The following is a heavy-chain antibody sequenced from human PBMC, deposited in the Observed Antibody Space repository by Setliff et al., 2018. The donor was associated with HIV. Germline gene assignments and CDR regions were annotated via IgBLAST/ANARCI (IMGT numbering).Heavy chain of an antibody. CDR1: GFTFSNAW. CDR3: TLKHT. J-gene: IGHJ5*02. V-gene: IGHV3-15*01. Sequence: PGGSLRLSCAAAGFTFSNAWMNWVRQAPGRGLEWVGRIKDKTDGGTTDYATPVKGRFTISRDDSKTTVYLQMNSLKTEDTAVYYCTLKHTWGQGTLVTVSS. CDR2: IKDKTDGGTT. D-gene: IGHD2-21*01.